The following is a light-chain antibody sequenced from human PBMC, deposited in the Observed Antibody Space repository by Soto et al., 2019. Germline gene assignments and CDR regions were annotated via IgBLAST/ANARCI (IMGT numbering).Light chain of an antibody. V-gene: IGLV1-44*01. CDR2: VND. CDR1: NSNIGSNN. J-gene: IGLJ1*01. Sequence: QSVLTQPHSVSGTPGQRVTISCSGSNSNIGSNNVNWYQQLPGTAPKLLICVNDQRPSGVPDRFSGSKSGNSASLTISGLQSEDEAEYYCAAWDDSPNVFYVFGTGTKLTVL. CDR3: AAWDDSPNVFYV.